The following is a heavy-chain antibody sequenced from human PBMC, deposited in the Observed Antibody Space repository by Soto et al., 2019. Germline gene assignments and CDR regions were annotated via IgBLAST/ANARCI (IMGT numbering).Heavy chain of an antibody. CDR2: ISYDGSNK. D-gene: IGHD5-18*01. Sequence: QVQLVESGGGVVQPGRSLRLSCAASGFTFSSYAMHWVRQAPGKGLEWVAVISYDGSNKYYADSVKGRFTISRDNSKNTLYLQMNSLRAEDTAVYYCANTAMASYYYGMDVW. V-gene: IGHV3-30-3*01. J-gene: IGHJ6*01. CDR1: GFTFSSYA. CDR3: ANTAMASYYYGMDV.